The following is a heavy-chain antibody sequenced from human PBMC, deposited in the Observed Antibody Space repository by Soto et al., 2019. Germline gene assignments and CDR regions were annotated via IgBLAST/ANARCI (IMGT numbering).Heavy chain of an antibody. CDR2: IYPGDSDT. Sequence: VESLTTACQVSGYSFTSYCIGCVPQMPGKGLEWMGIIYPGDSDTRYSPSFQGQVTISADKSISTAYLQWSSLKASDTAMYYCARHWRVNPYNWNDGGDAFDIWGQGTMVTGSS. J-gene: IGHJ3*02. CDR1: GYSFTSYC. CDR3: ARHWRVNPYNWNDGGDAFDI. D-gene: IGHD1-1*01. V-gene: IGHV5-51*01.